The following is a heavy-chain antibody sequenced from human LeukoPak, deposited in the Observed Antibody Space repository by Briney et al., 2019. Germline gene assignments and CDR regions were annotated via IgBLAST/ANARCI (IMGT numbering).Heavy chain of an antibody. CDR2: INTNTGNP. J-gene: IGHJ4*02. D-gene: IGHD5-18*01. CDR3: ATGYSYGLGLSAFDY. V-gene: IGHV7-4-1*02. Sequence: WASVKVSCKASGYTFTSYAMNWVRQAPGQGLEWMGWINTNTGNPTYAQGFTGRFVFSLDTSVSTAYLQISSLKAEDTAVYYCATGYSYGLGLSAFDYWGQGTLVTVSS. CDR1: GYTFTSYA.